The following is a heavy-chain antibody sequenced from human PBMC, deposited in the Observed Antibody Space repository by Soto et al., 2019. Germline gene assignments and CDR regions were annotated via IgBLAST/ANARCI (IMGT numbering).Heavy chain of an antibody. D-gene: IGHD3-22*01. CDR1: GFTFSSYE. J-gene: IGHJ4*02. CDR3: AKAPEYYYDSSGYYPFDY. Sequence: GGSLRLSCAASGFTFSSYEMNWVRQAPGKGLEWVSYISSSGSTIYYADSVKGRFTISRDNATNSLYLQMNSLRAEDTAVYYCAKAPEYYYDSSGYYPFDYWGQGTLVTVSS. CDR2: ISSSGSTI. V-gene: IGHV3-48*03.